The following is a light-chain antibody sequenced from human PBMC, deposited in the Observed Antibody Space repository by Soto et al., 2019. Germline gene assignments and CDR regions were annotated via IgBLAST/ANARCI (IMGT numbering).Light chain of an antibody. V-gene: IGKV3-15*01. CDR2: GAS. CDR3: QQYNSWPT. J-gene: IGKJ4*01. Sequence: EIIMTQSPATLSVSPGEGATLSCRTSHSISTNLAWYQHKRGQSPRLLVYGASTRATGVPARFSGSGSGAEFTLSISSLQSEDFAVYYCQQYNSWPTFGGGNKVEIK. CDR1: HSISTN.